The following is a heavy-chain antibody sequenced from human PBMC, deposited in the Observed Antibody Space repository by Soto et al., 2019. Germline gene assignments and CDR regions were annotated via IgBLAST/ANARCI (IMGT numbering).Heavy chain of an antibody. V-gene: IGHV3-73*02. D-gene: IGHD3-22*01. CDR2: IRSKAISYAT. J-gene: IGHJ6*02. Sequence: EVQLVESGGGLVQPGGSLKLSCAASGFTFSGSAMHWVRQASGKGLEWVGRIRSKAISYATAYAASVKGRFTISRDDSKNTAYLQMNSLKTQDTAMYYCTSSALIDYYYYYGMDVRGQGTTVTVSS. CDR3: TSSALIDYYYYYGMDV. CDR1: GFTFSGSA.